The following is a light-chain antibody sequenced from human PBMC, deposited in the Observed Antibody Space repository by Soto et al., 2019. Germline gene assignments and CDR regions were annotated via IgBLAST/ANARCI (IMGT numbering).Light chain of an antibody. CDR1: QDMSNY. Sequence: IQMTQSPSSLSASVGDRVTITCQASQDMSNYLNWYQQKPGKAPKLLIYAASNLETGVPSRFSGSGSGTDFTFTISSLQPEDIETYYCQQYDNLPLTFGGGTKVEIK. CDR3: QQYDNLPLT. CDR2: AAS. V-gene: IGKV1-33*01. J-gene: IGKJ4*01.